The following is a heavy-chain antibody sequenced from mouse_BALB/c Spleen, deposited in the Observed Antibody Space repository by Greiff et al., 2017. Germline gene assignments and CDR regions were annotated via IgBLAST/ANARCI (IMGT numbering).Heavy chain of an antibody. CDR3: ARGGDYDVFAY. J-gene: IGHJ3*01. CDR2: IYPYNGGT. CDR1: GYTFTDYN. Sequence: VQLKQSGPELVKPGASVKISCKASGYTFTDYNMHWVKQSHGKSLEWIGYIYPYNGGTGYNQKFKSKATLTVDNSSSTAYMELRSLTSEDSAVYYCARGGDYDVFAYWGQGTLVTVSA. V-gene: IGHV1S29*02. D-gene: IGHD2-4*01.